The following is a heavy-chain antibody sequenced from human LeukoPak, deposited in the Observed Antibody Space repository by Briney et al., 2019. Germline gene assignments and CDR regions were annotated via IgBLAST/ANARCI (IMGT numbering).Heavy chain of an antibody. CDR3: ASLTRWLQWEKGDAFDI. D-gene: IGHD5-24*01. CDR1: GFTFSSYS. CDR2: ISSSSSYI. J-gene: IGHJ3*02. Sequence: GGSLRLSCAASGFTFSSYSMNWVRQAPGKGLEWVSSISSSSSYIYYADSVKGRFTISRDNAKNSLYLQINSLRAEDTAVYYCASLTRWLQWEKGDAFDIWGQGTMVTVSS. V-gene: IGHV3-21*01.